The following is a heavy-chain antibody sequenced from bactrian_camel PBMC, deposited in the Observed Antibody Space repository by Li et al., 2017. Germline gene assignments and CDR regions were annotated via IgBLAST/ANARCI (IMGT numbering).Heavy chain of an antibody. D-gene: IGHD5*01. J-gene: IGHJ4*01. Sequence: DVQLVESGGGLVQPGGSLRVSCEASGFTFSSYGMSWVRQASGKGLEWVSGINSGGGTTYYTDSVKGRFTISKDNAKNAVYLQMTNLNSEDTALYFCTAGSGLSGTENWGRGTQVTVS. V-gene: IGHV3S40*01. CDR2: INSGGGTT. CDR3: TAGSGLSGTEN. CDR1: GFTFSSYG.